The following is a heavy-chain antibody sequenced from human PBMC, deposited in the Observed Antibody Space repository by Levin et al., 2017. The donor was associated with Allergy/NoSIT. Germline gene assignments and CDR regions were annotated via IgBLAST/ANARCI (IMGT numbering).Heavy chain of an antibody. CDR2: IYSGGST. CDR3: ARGRSSTSNFDY. J-gene: IGHJ4*02. D-gene: IGHD2-2*01. Sequence: GGSLRLSCAASGFTVSSNYMGWVRQAPGKGLEWVSVIYSGGSTYYGDSVKGRFTISRDNSKNTLYLQMNSLRAEDTAVYYCARGRSSTSNFDYWGQGILVTVSS. V-gene: IGHV3-66*01. CDR1: GFTVSSNY.